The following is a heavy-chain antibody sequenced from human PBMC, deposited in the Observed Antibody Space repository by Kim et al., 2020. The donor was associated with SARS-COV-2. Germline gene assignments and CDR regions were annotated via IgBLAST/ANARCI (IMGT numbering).Heavy chain of an antibody. D-gene: IGHD3-10*01. CDR2: ISGSDGST. J-gene: IGHJ5*02. CDR1: GFTFSTYA. V-gene: IGHV3-23*01. CDR3: AKMVSGSYTRWFDS. Sequence: GGSLRLSCAASGFTFSTYAMSWVRRAPGKGLEWVAGISGSDGSTQYADSVRGRFTISRDNSKKMVYLQMKSLRTEDTAVYYCAKMVSGSYTRWFDSWGQG.